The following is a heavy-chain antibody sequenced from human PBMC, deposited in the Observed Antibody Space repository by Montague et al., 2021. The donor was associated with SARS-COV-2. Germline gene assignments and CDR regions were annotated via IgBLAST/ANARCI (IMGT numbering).Heavy chain of an antibody. CDR1: GGSISSSNYY. Sequence: SEILSLTCTVSGGSISSSNYYWDWIRQPPGKGLEWIRSIYDSGSTYYNPSPKSRVTISVDTSKNHFSLKLSSVTAADTAVYYCARRGRKLLPVATTIGGFDIWGQGTMVTVSS. V-gene: IGHV4-39*02. CDR2: IYDSGST. J-gene: IGHJ3*02. D-gene: IGHD5-12*01. CDR3: ARRGRKLLPVATTIGGFDI.